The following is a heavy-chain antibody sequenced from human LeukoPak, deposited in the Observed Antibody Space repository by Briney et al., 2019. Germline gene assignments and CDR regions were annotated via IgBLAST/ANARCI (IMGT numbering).Heavy chain of an antibody. CDR2: IYSGGST. CDR3: AKTRSSSWYSGGYFDY. Sequence: GGSLRLSCAASGFTVSSNYMSWVRQAPGKGLEWVSVIYSGGSTYYADSVKGRFTISRDNSKNTLYLQMNSLRAEDTAVYYCAKTRSSSWYSGGYFDYWGQGTLVTVSS. J-gene: IGHJ4*02. D-gene: IGHD6-13*01. CDR1: GFTVSSNY. V-gene: IGHV3-53*01.